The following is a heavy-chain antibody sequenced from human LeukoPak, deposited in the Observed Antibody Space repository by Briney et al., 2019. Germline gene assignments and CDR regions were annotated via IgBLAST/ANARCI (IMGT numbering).Heavy chain of an antibody. CDR3: ARVRELHDAFDI. D-gene: IGHD2-15*01. Sequence: PSETLSLTCTVSGGSISSYYWSWIRQPPGKGLERIGYIYYSGSTNYNPSLKSRVTISVDTSKNQFSLKLSSVTAADTAVYYCARVRELHDAFDIWGQGTMVTVSS. V-gene: IGHV4-59*01. CDR2: IYYSGST. J-gene: IGHJ3*02. CDR1: GGSISSYY.